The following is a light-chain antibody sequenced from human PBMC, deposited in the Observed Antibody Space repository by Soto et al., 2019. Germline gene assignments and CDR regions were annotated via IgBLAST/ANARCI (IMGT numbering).Light chain of an antibody. CDR3: QQYKTYGT. CDR2: KAS. CDR1: QSVSSW. V-gene: IGKV1-5*03. Sequence: IQMTPSPSTLSAFVVDRVTITFRASQSVSSWLAWYQQKPGKAPKLLIYKASSLESGAPSRFSGSGSGTEFTLTISSLQPDDFATYYCQQYKTYGTFGQGVKVDIK. J-gene: IGKJ1*01.